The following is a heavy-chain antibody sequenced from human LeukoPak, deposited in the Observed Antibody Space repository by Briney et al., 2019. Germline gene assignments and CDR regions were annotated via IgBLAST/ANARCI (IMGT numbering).Heavy chain of an antibody. D-gene: IGHD4-23*01. CDR2: IYPGGSDT. J-gene: IGHJ3*02. CDR3: ARPDDYGGKPAAFDI. CDR1: GYTFITYW. Sequence: RESLKISCKGSGYTFITYWIGWVRQMPGKGLVGMGIIYPGGSDTRYSPSFRGQVTISADKSINTAYLQWSSLKASDTAMYYCARPDDYGGKPAAFDIWGQGTMVTVSS. V-gene: IGHV5-51*01.